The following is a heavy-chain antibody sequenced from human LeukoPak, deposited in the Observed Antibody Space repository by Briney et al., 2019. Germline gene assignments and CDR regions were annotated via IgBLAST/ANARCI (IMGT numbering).Heavy chain of an antibody. Sequence: GGSLRLSCAASGFAFEHYAMHWVRQAPGKGLEWVSDISWNNDNIGYADSVKGRFTISRDNAKSSLYLQMNSLRTEDTALYYCATGFLTGDALDIWGQGTMVTVSS. CDR2: ISWNNDNI. CDR3: ATGFLTGDALDI. V-gene: IGHV3-9*01. J-gene: IGHJ3*02. D-gene: IGHD1-20*01. CDR1: GFAFEHYA.